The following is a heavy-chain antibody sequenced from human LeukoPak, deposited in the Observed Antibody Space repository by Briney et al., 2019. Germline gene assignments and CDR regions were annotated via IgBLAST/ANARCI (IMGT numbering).Heavy chain of an antibody. CDR2: VTGNGDTT. V-gene: IGHV3-23*01. CDR3: ARNAADCTTSACYDS. J-gene: IGHJ4*02. D-gene: IGHD2-8*01. Sequence: LSGGSLRLSCAASGFTFRNYAMTWVRQAPGKGLEWVSVVTGNGDTTYYADSLKGRFTISRDNSRNTLYLQMNSLGAEDTAVYHCARNAADCTTSACYDSWGQGTLVTVSS. CDR1: GFTFRNYA.